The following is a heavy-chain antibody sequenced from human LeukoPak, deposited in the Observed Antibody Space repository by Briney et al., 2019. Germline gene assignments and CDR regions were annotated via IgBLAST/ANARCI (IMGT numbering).Heavy chain of an antibody. V-gene: IGHV1-2*02. Sequence: GASVKVSCKASGYTFTGYYMHWVRQAPGQGLEWMGWINPNSGGTNYAQKFQGRVTMTRDTSISTAYMELSRLRSDDTAVYYCARDPQGYCSGGSCYSAYWGQGTLVTVSS. CDR1: GYTFTGYY. J-gene: IGHJ4*02. CDR3: ARDPQGYCSGGSCYSAY. CDR2: INPNSGGT. D-gene: IGHD2-15*01.